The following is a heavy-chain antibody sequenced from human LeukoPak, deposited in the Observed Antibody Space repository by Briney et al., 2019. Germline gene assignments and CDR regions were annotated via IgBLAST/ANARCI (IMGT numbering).Heavy chain of an antibody. D-gene: IGHD6-13*01. CDR3: ARVRSSSWYDY. CDR1: GFTFSASW. J-gene: IGHJ4*02. CDR2: ISSDGSAT. Sequence: GGSLILSCATSGFTFSASWMHWVRQAPGKGLVWVSLISSDGSATTYADSVKGRFTISRDNVKNTLYLQMNSLRVEDTALYYCARVRSSSWYDYWGQGALVTVSS. V-gene: IGHV3-74*01.